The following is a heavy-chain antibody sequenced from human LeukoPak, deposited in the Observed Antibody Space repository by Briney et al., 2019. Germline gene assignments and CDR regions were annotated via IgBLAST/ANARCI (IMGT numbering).Heavy chain of an antibody. V-gene: IGHV4-59*01. Sequence: TSETLSLTCTVSGGSISSYYWSWIRQPPGKGLEWIGYIYYSGSTNYNPSLRSRVTISVDTSKNQFSLDLRSVTAADTAVYYCARGPHYHDSSGYSPSYSYPMDVWGQGTTVTVYS. J-gene: IGHJ6*02. D-gene: IGHD3-22*01. CDR1: GGSISSYY. CDR3: ARGPHYHDSSGYSPSYSYPMDV. CDR2: IYYSGST.